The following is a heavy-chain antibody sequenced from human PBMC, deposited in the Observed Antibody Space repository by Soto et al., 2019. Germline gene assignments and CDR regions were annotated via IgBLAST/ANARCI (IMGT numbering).Heavy chain of an antibody. Sequence: PGGSLRLSVAASGLTLRTYGLTWFGQAPAKGLEWVAVIWYDGSNKYYADSVKGRFTISRDNSKNTLYLQMNSLRAEDTAVYYCAREPGSLPAAYYYYGMDVWGQGTTVTVSS. D-gene: IGHD2-2*01. CDR2: IWYDGSNK. CDR1: GLTLRTYG. J-gene: IGHJ6*02. V-gene: IGHV3-33*01. CDR3: AREPGSLPAAYYYYGMDV.